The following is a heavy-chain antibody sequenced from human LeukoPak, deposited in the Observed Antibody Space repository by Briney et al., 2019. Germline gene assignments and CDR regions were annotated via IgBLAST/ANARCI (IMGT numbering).Heavy chain of an antibody. Sequence: SETLSLTCTVSGGSISSGGYYWSWIRQHPGKGLEWIGYIYYSGSTYYNPSLKSRVTISVDTSKNQFSLKLSSVTAADTAVYYCARGGIAVVPAAKEIEYFDYWGQGTLVTVSS. CDR3: ARGGIAVVPAAKEIEYFDY. J-gene: IGHJ4*02. CDR2: IYYSGST. D-gene: IGHD2-2*01. CDR1: GGSISSGGYY. V-gene: IGHV4-31*03.